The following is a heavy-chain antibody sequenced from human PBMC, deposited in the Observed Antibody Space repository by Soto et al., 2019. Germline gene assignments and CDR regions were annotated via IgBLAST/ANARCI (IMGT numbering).Heavy chain of an antibody. CDR1: GFTFTSSA. J-gene: IGHJ4*02. CDR3: ATIILTGLRPIDY. D-gene: IGHD3-9*01. V-gene: IGHV1-58*01. CDR2: IVVGSGNT. Sequence: SGKVSCKASGFTFTSSAVQWVRQARGQRLEWIGWIVVGSGNTNYAQKFQERVTITRDMSTSTAYMELSSLRSEDTAVYYCATIILTGLRPIDYSGQGTLVPVSS.